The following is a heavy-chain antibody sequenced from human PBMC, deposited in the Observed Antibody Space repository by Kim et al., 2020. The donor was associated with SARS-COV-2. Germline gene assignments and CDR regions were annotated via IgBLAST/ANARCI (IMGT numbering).Heavy chain of an antibody. Sequence: GGSLRLSCAASGFTFSSYSMNWVRQAPGKGLEWVSYISSSSSTIYYADSVKGRFTISRDNAKNSLYLQMNSLRDEDTAVYYCARDEFGEPRNNWFDPWGQGTLVTVSS. CDR1: GFTFSSYS. J-gene: IGHJ5*02. CDR2: ISSSSSTI. D-gene: IGHD3-10*01. V-gene: IGHV3-48*02. CDR3: ARDEFGEPRNNWFDP.